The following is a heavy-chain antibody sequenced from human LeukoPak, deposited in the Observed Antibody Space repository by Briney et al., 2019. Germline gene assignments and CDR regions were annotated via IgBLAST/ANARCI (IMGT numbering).Heavy chain of an antibody. J-gene: IGHJ4*02. CDR3: ARDVTPATL. Sequence: SETLSLTCTVSGGSININYWSWIRQPPGKGLEWIGYIRSSGSTNYNPSLTSRVTISMDTSKNQFSLQLSSVTAADTAVYYCARDVTPATLWGQGTLVTVSS. CDR1: GGSININY. D-gene: IGHD3-16*01. V-gene: IGHV4-59*01. CDR2: IRSSGST.